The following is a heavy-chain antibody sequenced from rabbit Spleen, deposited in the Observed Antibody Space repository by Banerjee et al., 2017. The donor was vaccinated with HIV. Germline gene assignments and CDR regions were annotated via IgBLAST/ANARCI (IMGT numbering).Heavy chain of an antibody. CDR1: GFSCYYKCV. CDR3: ARDLPGVIGWNFNL. V-gene: IGHV1S45*01. D-gene: IGHD1-1*01. Sequence: QEQLVESGGGLVQPEGSLTLTCTASGFSCYYKCVMCWVRQAPGKGLQWIGCINSFSGRPVYATWVNGRFTISKASWTTVTLHMTGLTAADTATYFCARDLPGVIGWNFNLWGPGTLVTVS. J-gene: IGHJ4*01. CDR2: INSFSGRP.